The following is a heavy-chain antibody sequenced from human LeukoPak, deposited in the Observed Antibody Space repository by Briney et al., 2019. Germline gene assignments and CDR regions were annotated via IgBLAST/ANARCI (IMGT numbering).Heavy chain of an antibody. D-gene: IGHD3-22*01. Sequence: ASVKVSCKASGGTFSSYAISWVRQAPGQGLEWMGRIIPILGIANYAQKFQGRVTMTRNTSISTAYMELSSLRSEDTAVYYCARSPYYYDLLDAFDIWGQGTMVTASS. CDR3: ARSPYYYDLLDAFDI. CDR2: IIPILGIA. CDR1: GGTFSSYA. J-gene: IGHJ3*02. V-gene: IGHV1-69*04.